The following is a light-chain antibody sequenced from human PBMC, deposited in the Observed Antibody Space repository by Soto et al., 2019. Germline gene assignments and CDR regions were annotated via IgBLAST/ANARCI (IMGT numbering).Light chain of an antibody. Sequence: SASASLGASVKLTCTLSSGHSSYAIAWHQQQPEKGPRYLMKLNSDGSHSKGDGIPDRFSGSSSGAERHLTISSLQSEDEADYYCQTGGTGIVVFGGGTKLTVL. J-gene: IGLJ2*01. CDR1: SGHSSYA. CDR3: QTGGTGIVV. CDR2: LNSDGSH. V-gene: IGLV4-69*01.